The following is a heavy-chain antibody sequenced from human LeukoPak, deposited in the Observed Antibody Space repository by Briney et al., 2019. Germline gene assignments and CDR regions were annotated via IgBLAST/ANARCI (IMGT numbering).Heavy chain of an antibody. CDR3: ARGAAASYYMDV. CDR1: GFTFSSYA. D-gene: IGHD1-26*01. CDR2: ISYDGSNK. Sequence: GGSLRLSCAASGFTFSSYAMSWVRQAPGKGLEWVAVISYDGSNKYYADSVKGRFTISRDNSKNTLYLQMNSLRAEDTAVYYCARGAAASYYMDVWGKGTTVTVSS. V-gene: IGHV3-30-3*01. J-gene: IGHJ6*03.